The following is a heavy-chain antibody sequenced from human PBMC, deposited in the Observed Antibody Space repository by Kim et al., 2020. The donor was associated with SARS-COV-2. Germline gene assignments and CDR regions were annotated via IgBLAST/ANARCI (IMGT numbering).Heavy chain of an antibody. Sequence: GGSLRLSCAASGFTFSNYAMKWVRQAPGKGLEWVSSIGASGRGTSYADSVKGRFTISRDNSKNTLSLQMNSLRAEDTAVYYCAKKLSTSGHYYGVDYWG. CDR2: IGASGRGT. J-gene: IGHJ4*01. CDR1: GFTFSNYA. V-gene: IGHV3-23*01. CDR3: AKKLSTSGHYYGVDY. D-gene: IGHD3-22*01.